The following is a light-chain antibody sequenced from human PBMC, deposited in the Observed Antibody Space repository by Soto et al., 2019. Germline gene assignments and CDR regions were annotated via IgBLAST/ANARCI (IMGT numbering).Light chain of an antibody. CDR2: GTS. Sequence: ETVLTQSPGTLSLSPGERATLSCRASQSVSSSYLAWYQQKPGQAPRLLIYGTSSRATGIPDRFSGTGSETDFTPTISRLEPEDFAVYYCQQYDNSPITFGQGTRLEIK. J-gene: IGKJ5*01. V-gene: IGKV3-20*01. CDR3: QQYDNSPIT. CDR1: QSVSSSY.